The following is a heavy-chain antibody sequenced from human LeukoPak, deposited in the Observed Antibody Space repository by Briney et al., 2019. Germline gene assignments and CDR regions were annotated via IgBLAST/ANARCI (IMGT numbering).Heavy chain of an antibody. CDR2: ISSSSSYI. CDR3: ARGNSGYSYCYRDDAFDI. J-gene: IGHJ3*02. V-gene: IGHV3-21*01. Sequence: GGSLRLSCAATGFTFSSYSMNWVRQAPGKGLEWVSSISSSSSYIYYADSVKGRFTISRDNAKNSLYLQMNSLRAEDTAVYYCARGNSGYSYCYRDDAFDIWGQGTMVTVSS. CDR1: GFTFSSYS. D-gene: IGHD5-18*01.